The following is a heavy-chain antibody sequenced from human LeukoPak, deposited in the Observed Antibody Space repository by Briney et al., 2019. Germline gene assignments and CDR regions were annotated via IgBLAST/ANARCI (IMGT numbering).Heavy chain of an antibody. CDR3: AKAGSIRFDY. Sequence: GGSLRLSCAGAGFTFSNSAMSWVRQAPGKGLEWVSGISGNGDNTYYADSVKGRFTISRDNSKNTLYLQMNSLRAEDTAVYYCAKAGSIRFDYWGQGTLVTVSS. V-gene: IGHV3-23*01. CDR1: GFTFSNSA. J-gene: IGHJ4*02. D-gene: IGHD3-3*02. CDR2: ISGNGDNT.